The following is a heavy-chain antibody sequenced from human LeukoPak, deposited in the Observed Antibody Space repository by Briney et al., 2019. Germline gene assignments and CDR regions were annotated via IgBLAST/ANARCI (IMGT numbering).Heavy chain of an antibody. CDR1: GFTFSSYE. D-gene: IGHD3-10*01. J-gene: IGHJ4*02. Sequence: PGGSLRLSCAASGFTFSSYEMNWVRQAPGKGLEWVSYISSSGSTIYYADSAKGRFTISRDNAKNSLYLQMNSLRAEDTAVYYCARGSGFGELLLGYWGQGTLVTVSS. CDR2: ISSSGSTI. CDR3: ARGSGFGELLLGY. V-gene: IGHV3-48*03.